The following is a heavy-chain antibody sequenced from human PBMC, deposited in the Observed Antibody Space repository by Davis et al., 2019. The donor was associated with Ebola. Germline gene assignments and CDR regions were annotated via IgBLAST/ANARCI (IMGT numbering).Heavy chain of an antibody. CDR3: ARAPGEMATLWFDP. CDR1: GGSISSGGYY. V-gene: IGHV4-31*03. Sequence: SETLSLTCTVSGGSISSGGYYWSWIRQHPGKGLEWIGYIYYSGSTYYNPSLKSRVTISVDTSKNQFSLKLSSVTAADTAVYYCARAPGEMATLWFDPWGQGTLVTVSS. J-gene: IGHJ5*02. CDR2: IYYSGST. D-gene: IGHD5-24*01.